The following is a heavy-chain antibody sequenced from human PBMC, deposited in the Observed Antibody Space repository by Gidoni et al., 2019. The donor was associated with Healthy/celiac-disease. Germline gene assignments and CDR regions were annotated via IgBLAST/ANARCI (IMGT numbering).Heavy chain of an antibody. Sequence: QVQLQESGPGLVKPSETLSLTCAVSGGTISSYYRSWLRPPPGKGLGWIGYIYYSGSTNYNPSLKSRVTISVDTSKNQFSLKLSSVTAADTAVYYCARVEGGSYYSNWFDPWGQGTLVTVSS. CDR2: IYYSGST. CDR1: GGTISSYY. J-gene: IGHJ5*02. D-gene: IGHD1-26*01. CDR3: ARVEGGSYYSNWFDP. V-gene: IGHV4-59*01.